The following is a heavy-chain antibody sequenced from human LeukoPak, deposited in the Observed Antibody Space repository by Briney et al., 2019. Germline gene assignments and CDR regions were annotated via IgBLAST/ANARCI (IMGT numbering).Heavy chain of an antibody. Sequence: GGSLRLSFAASGFTFSSYGMNWSRRPPGKGRKWPSSISSSSSYIYYADSVKGRFTISRDNAKNSLYLQMNSLRAEDTAVYYCARDFSRVYYYYYYGMDVWGQGTTVTVSS. CDR2: ISSSSSYI. J-gene: IGHJ6*02. D-gene: IGHD2-2*01. CDR3: ARDFSRVYYYYYYGMDV. CDR1: GFTFSSYG. V-gene: IGHV3-21*01.